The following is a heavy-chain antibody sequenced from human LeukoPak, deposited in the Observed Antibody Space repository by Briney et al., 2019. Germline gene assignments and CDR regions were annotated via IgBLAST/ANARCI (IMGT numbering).Heavy chain of an antibody. CDR2: VDGGGGGT. CDR3: AARGYSYGYDFDY. V-gene: IGHV3-23*01. CDR1: GFTLSSYA. Sequence: GGSLRLSCAASGFTLSSYAMTWVRQAPGRGLEWVSSVDGGGGGTYYADSVKGRFTISRDNSKDTLYLQMNGLRAEDTAVYYCAARGYSYGYDFDYWGQGTLVTVPS. D-gene: IGHD5-18*01. J-gene: IGHJ4*02.